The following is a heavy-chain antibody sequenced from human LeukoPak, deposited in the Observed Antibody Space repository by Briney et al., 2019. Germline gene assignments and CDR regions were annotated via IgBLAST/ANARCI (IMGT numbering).Heavy chain of an antibody. V-gene: IGHV3-48*04. CDR1: GFTFSIYS. Sequence: GGSLRLSCAASGFTFSIYSLNWVRQAPGKGLEWVSYISGPSSTIYYADSVKGRFTVSRDNAKNSLYLQMNTLRAEDTAVYYCARDHATLDAFDIWGQGTMVTVSS. D-gene: IGHD2-15*01. CDR2: ISGPSSTI. CDR3: ARDHATLDAFDI. J-gene: IGHJ3*02.